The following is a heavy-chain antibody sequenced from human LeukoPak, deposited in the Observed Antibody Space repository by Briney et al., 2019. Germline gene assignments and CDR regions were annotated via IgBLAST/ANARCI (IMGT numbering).Heavy chain of an antibody. CDR3: ARVGVSGYDWRYFDL. CDR2: ISAYNGNT. CDR1: GYTFTAYG. V-gene: IGHV1-18*01. J-gene: IGHJ2*01. D-gene: IGHD5-12*01. Sequence: ASVKVSCKASGYTFTAYGISWVRQAPGQGLEWMGWISAYNGNTNYAQKLQGRVTMTTDTSTSTAYMELRSLRSDDTAVYYCARVGVSGYDWRYFDLWGRGTLVTVSS.